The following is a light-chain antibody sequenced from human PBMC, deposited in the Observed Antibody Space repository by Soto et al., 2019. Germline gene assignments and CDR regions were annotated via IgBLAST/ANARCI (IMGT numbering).Light chain of an antibody. CDR3: AAWDDSLSAPWV. V-gene: IGLV1-47*01. Sequence: QAVVTQPPSASGTPGQRVTISCSGSSSNFGSNYVYWYQQLPGTAPKLLTYRNNQRPSGVPDRFSGSKSGTSASLAISGLRSEDEADYYCAAWDDSLSAPWVFGGGTKLTVL. CDR1: SSNFGSNY. J-gene: IGLJ3*02. CDR2: RNN.